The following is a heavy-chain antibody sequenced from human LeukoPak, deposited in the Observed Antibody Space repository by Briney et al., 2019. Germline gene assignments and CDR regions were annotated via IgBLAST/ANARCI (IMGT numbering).Heavy chain of an antibody. Sequence: AGGSLRLSCAASGFTFSRYTMNWVRQAPGKGLQWVSSISSSSSHMHYADSLKGRFTISRDNAKNSLYLEMNSLTAEDTAVYYCARGGYFDSSGYNFDYWGQGSLVTVSS. CDR3: ARGGYFDSSGYNFDY. CDR1: GFTFSRYT. D-gene: IGHD3-22*01. J-gene: IGHJ4*02. CDR2: ISSSSSHM. V-gene: IGHV3-21*01.